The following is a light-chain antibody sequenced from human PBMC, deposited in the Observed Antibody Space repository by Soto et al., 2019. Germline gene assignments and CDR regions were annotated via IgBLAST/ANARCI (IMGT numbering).Light chain of an antibody. Sequence: SVLTHPPSVSSAPGQKVTISCSGSSSNIGNNYVSWYQQLPGTAPKLLIFDNNKRPSGIPDRFSGSKSGTSATLGITGLQTGDEADYYCGTWDSSLSAGVFGTGTKVTVL. CDR1: SSNIGNNY. V-gene: IGLV1-51*01. J-gene: IGLJ1*01. CDR3: GTWDSSLSAGV. CDR2: DNN.